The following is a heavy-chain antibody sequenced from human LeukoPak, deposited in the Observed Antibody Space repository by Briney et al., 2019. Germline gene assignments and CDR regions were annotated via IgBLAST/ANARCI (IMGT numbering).Heavy chain of an antibody. V-gene: IGHV1-46*01. D-gene: IGHD3-22*01. CDR3: AREHYYDSSGYLIFDY. CDR2: INPSGGST. J-gene: IGHJ4*02. CDR1: GYTFTSYY. Sequence: ASVKVSCKAPGYTFTSYYMHWVRQAPGQGLEWMGIINPSGGSTSYAQKFQGRVTMTRDTSTSTVYMELSSLRSEDTAVYYCAREHYYDSSGYLIFDYWGQGTLVTVSS.